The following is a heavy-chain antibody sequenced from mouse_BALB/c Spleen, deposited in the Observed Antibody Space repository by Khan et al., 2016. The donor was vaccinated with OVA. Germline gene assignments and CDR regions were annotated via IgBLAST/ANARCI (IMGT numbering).Heavy chain of an antibody. Sequence: EVQLVESGPGLVKPSQSLSLICTVTGYSITSDYAWNWIRQFPGNKLEWMGFISYSGNTKYNPSLKSRISITRDTSKNQFFLQLNSVTTEDTATYYCARVYWGDFDYWGQGTTLTVSS. CDR2: ISYSGNT. CDR3: ARVYWGDFDY. J-gene: IGHJ2*01. D-gene: IGHD1-1*01. CDR1: GYSITSDYA. V-gene: IGHV3-2*02.